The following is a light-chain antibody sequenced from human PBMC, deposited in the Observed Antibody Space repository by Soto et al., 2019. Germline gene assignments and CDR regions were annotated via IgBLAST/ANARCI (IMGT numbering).Light chain of an antibody. CDR3: QQYGSWT. CDR2: GAS. V-gene: IGKV3-20*01. CDR1: QSISSGY. J-gene: IGKJ1*01. Sequence: ETVLTQSPGTLSLSPGERATLSCRASQSISSGYLAWYQQRPGQAPRLLISGASNRATGIPDRFSGSGSGTDFTLTISRLEPEDFAVYYCQQYGSWTFGQGTKVEI.